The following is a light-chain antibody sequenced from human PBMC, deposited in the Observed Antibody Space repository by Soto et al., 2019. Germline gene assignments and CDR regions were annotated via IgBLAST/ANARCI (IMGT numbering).Light chain of an antibody. Sequence: EIVLTQSPGTLSLSPGERATLSCRASQSINSRYLAWYQQKPGQAPRLLIYGASSRATGIPDRFSGSGSGTDFTLTISRLEPEYFAVYYCQQFGSSPGFTFCPGTKVDIK. V-gene: IGKV3-20*01. CDR2: GAS. CDR1: QSINSRY. CDR3: QQFGSSPGFT. J-gene: IGKJ3*01.